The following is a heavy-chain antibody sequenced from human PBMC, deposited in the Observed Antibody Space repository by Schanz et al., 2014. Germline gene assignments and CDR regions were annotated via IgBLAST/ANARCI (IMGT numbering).Heavy chain of an antibody. CDR3: ARHGGYYDVLNSFDI. D-gene: IGHD3-16*01. V-gene: IGHV4-39*01. Sequence: QLQLQESGPGLVKPSETLSLTCTVSGGSISSGESYWGWIRQSPEEGLQYIGSVYFSGTTAYSPWLKGRVTISVDTSKNQFSLMLTSVTAADTAVYFCARHGGYYDVLNSFDIWGQGTLVTVSS. J-gene: IGHJ5*02. CDR2: VYFSGTT. CDR1: GGSISSGESY.